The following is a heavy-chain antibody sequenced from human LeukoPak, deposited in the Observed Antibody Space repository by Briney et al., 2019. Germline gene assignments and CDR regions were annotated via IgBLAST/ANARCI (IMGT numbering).Heavy chain of an antibody. CDR1: GGSIGWDY. CDR2: IYKSGST. D-gene: IGHD3-22*01. J-gene: IGHJ4*02. CDR3: AREEYFQDSNGYSYYFHS. V-gene: IGHV4-4*07. Sequence: PSETLPLTCTVSGGSIGWDYWSWIRQSAGKGLELIGRIYKSGSTNYNPSFRSRVTMSVDTSKNQFSLNVTSVTAADTAVYYCAREEYFQDSNGYSYYFHSWGQGSLVTVSS.